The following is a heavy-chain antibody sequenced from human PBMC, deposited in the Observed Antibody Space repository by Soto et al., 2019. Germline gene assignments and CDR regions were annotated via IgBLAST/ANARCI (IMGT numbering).Heavy chain of an antibody. D-gene: IGHD5-12*01. CDR1: GGTFSSYT. Sequence: QVQLVQSGAEVKKPGSSVTVSCKASGGTFSSYTISWVRQAPGQGLEWMGGIIPIFGTANYAQKFQGRVTITADEPTSTAYMELSILRSEDTAVYYCARGNHRWLQVWYFDLWGRGTLVTGSS. CDR3: ARGNHRWLQVWYFDL. CDR2: IIPIFGTA. V-gene: IGHV1-69*12. J-gene: IGHJ2*01.